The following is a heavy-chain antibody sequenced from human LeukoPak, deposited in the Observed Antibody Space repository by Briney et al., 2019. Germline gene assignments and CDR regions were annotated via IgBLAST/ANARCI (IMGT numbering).Heavy chain of an antibody. Sequence: SETLSLTCAGYGGPFSGYYWSWIRQPPGKGLEWIGEINYSGSTNYNPSLQGRVTISLDTSRNQFSLKLSSVTAADTAVYYCASGDNDPLFDYWGQGTLVTVSS. CDR1: GGPFSGYY. V-gene: IGHV4-34*09. CDR2: INYSGST. CDR3: ASGDNDPLFDY. J-gene: IGHJ4*02. D-gene: IGHD1-1*01.